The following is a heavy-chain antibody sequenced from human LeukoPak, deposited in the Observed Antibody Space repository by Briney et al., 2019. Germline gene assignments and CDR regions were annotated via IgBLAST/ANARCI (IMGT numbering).Heavy chain of an antibody. CDR3: ARAKRNGFDI. V-gene: IGHV3-48*01. CDR1: GFTFSSYS. CDR2: ISSSTSTI. Sequence: LTGGSLRFSCAASGFTFSSYSMNWVRQAPGKGLEWVSYISSSTSTIYYADSVKGRFTICRDNAKNSLYLQMNSLRAEDTAVYYCARAKRNGFDIWGQGTMISVSS. J-gene: IGHJ3*02.